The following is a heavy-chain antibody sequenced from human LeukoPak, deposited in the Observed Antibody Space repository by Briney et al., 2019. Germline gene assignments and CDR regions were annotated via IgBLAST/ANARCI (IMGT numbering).Heavy chain of an antibody. J-gene: IGHJ6*03. CDR1: GYSISSGYY. CDR2: IYHSGST. D-gene: IGHD5-18*01. Sequence: PSETLSHTCTVSGYSISSGYYWGWIRQPPGKGLEWIGSIYHSGSTYYNPSLKSRVTISVDTSKNQFSLKLSSVTAADTAVYYCASPAMAFIDQGRYNYYYYMDVWGKGTTVTVSS. V-gene: IGHV4-38-2*02. CDR3: ASPAMAFIDQGRYNYYYYMDV.